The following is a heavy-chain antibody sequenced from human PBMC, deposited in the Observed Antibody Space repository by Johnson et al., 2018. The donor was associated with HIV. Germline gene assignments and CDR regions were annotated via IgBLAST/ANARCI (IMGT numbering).Heavy chain of an antibody. J-gene: IGHJ3*02. CDR2: IKSNTDGGTT. Sequence: EVQLVESGGGLVQPGGSLRLSCAASGFTFSNAWMSWVRQAPGKGLEWVGRIKSNTDGGTTDYAAPVKGRFTISRDDSKNTLYLQMNSLRAEDTAVYYCAKEGNYYDSSGYFNAFDIWGQGTMVTVSS. CDR1: GFTFSNAW. V-gene: IGHV3-15*01. CDR3: AKEGNYYDSSGYFNAFDI. D-gene: IGHD3-22*01.